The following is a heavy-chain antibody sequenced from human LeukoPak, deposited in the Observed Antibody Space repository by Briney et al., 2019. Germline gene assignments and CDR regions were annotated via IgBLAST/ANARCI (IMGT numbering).Heavy chain of an antibody. CDR2: IIPIFGTA. V-gene: IGHV1-69*13. D-gene: IGHD6-13*01. J-gene: IGHJ4*02. CDR1: GGTFSSYA. CDR3: ARGNSSWSRVLDY. Sequence: SVKVSCKASGGTFSSYAISWVRQTPGQGLEWMGGIIPIFGTANYAQKFQGRVTITADESTSTAYMELSSLRSEDTAVYYCARGNSSWSRVLDYWGQGTLVTVSS.